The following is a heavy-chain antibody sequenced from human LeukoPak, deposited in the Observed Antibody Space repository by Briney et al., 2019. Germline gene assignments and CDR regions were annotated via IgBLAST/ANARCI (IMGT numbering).Heavy chain of an antibody. CDR3: AKDPTSVGGRHDWLLDS. CDR2: IGFGDDSA. CDR1: GFTFNNYA. J-gene: IGHJ5*02. V-gene: IGHV3-23*01. Sequence: QAGGSLRLSCAASGFTFNNYAMSWVRQAPGKGLEWVSTIGFGDDSAYYADSVKGRFTISRDNSKNTLYLQMNYQRAEDTAVYYCAKDPTSVGGRHDWLLDSWGQGTLVTVSS. D-gene: IGHD3-9*01.